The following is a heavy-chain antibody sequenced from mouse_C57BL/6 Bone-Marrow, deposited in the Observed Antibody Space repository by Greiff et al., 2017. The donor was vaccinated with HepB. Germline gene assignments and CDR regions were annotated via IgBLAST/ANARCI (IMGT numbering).Heavy chain of an antibody. D-gene: IGHD1-2*01. CDR1: GYTFTSYG. Sequence: VQLQESGAELARPGASVKLSCKASGYTFTSYGISWVKQRTGQGLEWIGEIYPRSGNTYYNEKFKGKATLTADKSSSTAYMELRSLTSEDSAVYFCARPLLRHYAMDYWGQGTSVTVSS. CDR2: IYPRSGNT. CDR3: ARPLLRHYAMDY. V-gene: IGHV1-81*01. J-gene: IGHJ4*01.